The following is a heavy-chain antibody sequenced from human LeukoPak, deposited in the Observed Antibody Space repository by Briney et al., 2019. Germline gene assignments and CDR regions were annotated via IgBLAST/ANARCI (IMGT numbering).Heavy chain of an antibody. V-gene: IGHV3-30*02. CDR1: GFTFSSSG. CDR2: IDYDGRNA. CDR3: SIFEITLIVVLNS. D-gene: IGHD3-22*01. Sequence: GGSLRLSCQASGFTFSSSGMHGVGQAPGKGLEWVAFIDYDGRNAFYADSVKGRFTISRDNSKNTLYLQMNSLRPEDTAIYYCSIFEITLIVVLNSWGQGTLVTVSS. J-gene: IGHJ4*02.